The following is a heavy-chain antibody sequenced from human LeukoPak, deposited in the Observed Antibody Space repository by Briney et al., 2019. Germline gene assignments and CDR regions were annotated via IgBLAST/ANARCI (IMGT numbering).Heavy chain of an antibody. V-gene: IGHV1-69*13. J-gene: IGHJ6*03. D-gene: IGHD2-2*01. CDR3: AIRYCSSTSCYGIGRWGMDV. CDR1: GGTFSSYA. Sequence: SVKVSCKASGGTFSSYAISWVRQAPGQGLEWMGGIIPIFGTANYAQKFQGRVTITADESTSTAYMELSSLRSEDTAVYYCAIRYCSSTSCYGIGRWGMDVWGKGTTVTVSS. CDR2: IIPIFGTA.